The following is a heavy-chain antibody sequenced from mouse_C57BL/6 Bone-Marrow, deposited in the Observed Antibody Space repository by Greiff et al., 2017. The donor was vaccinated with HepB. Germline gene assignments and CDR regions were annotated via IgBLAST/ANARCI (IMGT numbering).Heavy chain of an antibody. CDR2: ISSGGSYT. D-gene: IGHD2-3*01. J-gene: IGHJ3*01. Sequence: EVQLVESGGDLMKPGGSLKLSCAASGFTFSSYGMSWVRQTPDKRLEWVATISSGGSYTYYPDSVKGRFTISRDNAKNTLYLQMSSLKSEDTAMYYCARKRWLLSFAYWGQGTLVTVSA. CDR3: ARKRWLLSFAY. CDR1: GFTFSSYG. V-gene: IGHV5-6*01.